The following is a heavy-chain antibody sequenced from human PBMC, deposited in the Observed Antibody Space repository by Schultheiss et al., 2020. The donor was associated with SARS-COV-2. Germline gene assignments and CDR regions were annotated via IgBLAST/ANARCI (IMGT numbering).Heavy chain of an antibody. CDR1: GGSISSYY. J-gene: IGHJ5*02. Sequence: SETLSLTCTVSGGSISSYYWSWIRQPPGKGLEWIGYIYYSGSTYYNPSLKSRVTISVDTSKNQFSLKLSSVTAADTAMYYCARGPHSASWYDPPWFDPWGQGTLVTVSS. V-gene: IGHV4-59*08. D-gene: IGHD6-13*01. CDR3: ARGPHSASWYDPPWFDP. CDR2: IYYSGST.